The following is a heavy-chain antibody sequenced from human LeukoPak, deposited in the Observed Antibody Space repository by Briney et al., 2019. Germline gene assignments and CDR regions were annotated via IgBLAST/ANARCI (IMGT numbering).Heavy chain of an antibody. V-gene: IGHV1-69*04. J-gene: IGHJ4*02. D-gene: IGHD3-22*01. CDR1: GGTFSSYA. Sequence: SVKVSCKASGGTFSSYAIRWVRQAPGQGLEWMGRIIPILGIANYAQKFQGRVTITADKSTSTAYMELSSLRSEDTAVYYCARLLPPSDYYDSSGYYYGFDYWGQGTLVTVSS. CDR2: IIPILGIA. CDR3: ARLLPPSDYYDSSGYYYGFDY.